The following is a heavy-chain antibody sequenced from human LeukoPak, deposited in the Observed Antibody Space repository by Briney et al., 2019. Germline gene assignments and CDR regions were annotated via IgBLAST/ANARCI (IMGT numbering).Heavy chain of an antibody. CDR2: IRSSCGST. Sequence: PGGSLRLSCSAPGFTFSIYSMSWGRQAPGKGLEWVSAIRSSCGSTYYADSVKGRFTISRDNSKNTLYLQMNSLRAEDTAVYCCAKNTIVRIKGFDFWRRGARATVSS. CDR3: AKNTIVRIKGFDF. CDR1: GFTFSIYS. V-gene: IGHV3-23*01. J-gene: IGHJ4*02. D-gene: IGHD1-26*01.